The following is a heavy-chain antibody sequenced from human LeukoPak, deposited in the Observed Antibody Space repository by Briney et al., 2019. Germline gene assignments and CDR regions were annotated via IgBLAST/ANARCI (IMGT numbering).Heavy chain of an antibody. CDR2: INHSGST. CDR1: GGSFSGYY. V-gene: IGHV4-34*01. Sequence: PSETLSLTCAVYGGSFSGYYWSWIRQPPGKGLEWIGEINHSGSTNYNPSLKSRVTISVDTSKNQFSLKLNSVTAADTAVYYCARDGYCSGGSCYSRFIYYYYGMDVWGQGTTVTVSS. D-gene: IGHD2-15*01. J-gene: IGHJ6*02. CDR3: ARDGYCSGGSCYSRFIYYYYGMDV.